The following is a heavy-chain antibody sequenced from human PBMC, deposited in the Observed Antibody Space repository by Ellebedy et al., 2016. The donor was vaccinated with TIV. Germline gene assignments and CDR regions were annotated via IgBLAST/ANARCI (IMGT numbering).Heavy chain of an antibody. J-gene: IGHJ3*01. D-gene: IGHD4-23*01. CDR3: ARDPVGVGPAFDV. CDR1: GLTFSSHS. V-gene: IGHV3-23*01. Sequence: GESLKISCAASGLTFSSHSMSWVRQAPGKGLEWVSSITESGGNTYYADSVTGRFTISRDNSKDTLFLQMNSLRAEDTSIYFCARDPVGVGPAFDVWGQGTMVTVSS. CDR2: ITESGGNT.